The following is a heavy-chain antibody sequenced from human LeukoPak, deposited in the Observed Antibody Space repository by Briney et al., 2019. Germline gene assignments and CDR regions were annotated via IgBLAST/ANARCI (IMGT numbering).Heavy chain of an antibody. V-gene: IGHV4-39*01. D-gene: IGHD1-1*01. CDR3: ATWRTAKTGFDY. CDR1: GGSIRNNNYY. Sequence: SETLSLTCTVSGGSIRNNNYYWAWIRQPPGKGLECIGSIYYSGSPYYNPSLKSRVTISVDTSKNQFSLRLSSVTAAHTAVYYCATWRTAKTGFDYWGQGTLVTVSS. CDR2: IYYSGSP. J-gene: IGHJ4*02.